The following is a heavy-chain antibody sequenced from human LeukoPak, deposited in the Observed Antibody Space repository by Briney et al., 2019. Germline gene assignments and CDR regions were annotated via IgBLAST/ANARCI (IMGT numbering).Heavy chain of an antibody. CDR3: ARGGLFYRDNWFDP. CDR2: IYYSGST. CDR1: GGSFSGYY. J-gene: IGHJ5*02. D-gene: IGHD3-16*02. Sequence: SETLSLTCAVYGGSFSGYYWSWIRQPPGKGLEWIGYIYYSGSTYYNPSLKSRVTISVDTSKNQFSLKLSSVTAADTAVYYCARGGLFYRDNWFDPWGQGTLVTVSS. V-gene: IGHV4-30-4*01.